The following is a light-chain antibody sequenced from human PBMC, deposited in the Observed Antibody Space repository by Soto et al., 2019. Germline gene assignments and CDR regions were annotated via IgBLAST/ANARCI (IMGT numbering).Light chain of an antibody. CDR1: QSISSW. V-gene: IGKV1-5*03. CDR2: KAS. CDR3: QQYNSYSGT. Sequence: DIQMTQSPSTLSASVGDRVTITCRASQSISSWLAWYQQKPGKAPKLLIYKASSLESGVPSRFSGSGSGTEFTLIISSLRPDDFATYYCQQYNSYSGTFGQGTKVDIK. J-gene: IGKJ1*01.